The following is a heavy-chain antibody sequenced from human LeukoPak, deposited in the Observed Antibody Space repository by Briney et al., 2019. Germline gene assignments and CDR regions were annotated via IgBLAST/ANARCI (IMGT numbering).Heavy chain of an antibody. Sequence: GRSLRLSCAASGFTFSSYGMHWVRQAPGKGLEWVAVISYDGSNKYYADSVKGRFTISRDNSKNTLYLQMNSLRAEDTAVYYCAKDGGRIRYYYYYMVVWGKGTTVTVSS. CDR3: AKDGGRIRYYYYYMVV. CDR1: GFTFSSYG. J-gene: IGHJ6*03. V-gene: IGHV3-30*18. CDR2: ISYDGSNK. D-gene: IGHD2/OR15-2a*01.